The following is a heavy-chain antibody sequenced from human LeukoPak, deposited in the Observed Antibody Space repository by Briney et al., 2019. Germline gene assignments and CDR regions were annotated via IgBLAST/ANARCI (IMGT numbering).Heavy chain of an antibody. D-gene: IGHD2-15*01. V-gene: IGHV4-4*07. CDR1: GGSISSYY. CDR3: ARDLLGYCSGGSCYSGWFDP. Sequence: SETLSLTCTVSGGSISSYYWSWLRQPAGKGLEWIGRIYTSGSTNYNPSLKSRVTMSVDTSKNQLSLKLSSVTAADTAAYYCARDLLGYCSGGSCYSGWFDPWGQGTLVTVSS. J-gene: IGHJ5*02. CDR2: IYTSGST.